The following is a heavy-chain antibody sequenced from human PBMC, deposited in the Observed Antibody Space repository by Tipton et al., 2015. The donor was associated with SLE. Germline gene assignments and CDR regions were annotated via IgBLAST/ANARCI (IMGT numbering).Heavy chain of an antibody. CDR1: GGSISSGSYY. J-gene: IGHJ3*02. D-gene: IGHD6-19*01. CDR3: ARGYSSGWYRNAFDI. V-gene: IGHV4-61*10. CDR2: IYYSGST. Sequence: LRLSCTVSGGSISSGSYYWSWIRQPAGKGLEWIGYIYYSGSTNYNPSLKSRVTISVDTSKNQFSLKLSSVTAADTAVYYCARGYSSGWYRNAFDIWGQGTMVTVSS.